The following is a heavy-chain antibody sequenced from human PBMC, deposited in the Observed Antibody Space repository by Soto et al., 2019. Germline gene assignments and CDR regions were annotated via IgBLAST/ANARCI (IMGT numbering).Heavy chain of an antibody. D-gene: IGHD3-9*01. CDR2: NIPDLAIA. V-gene: IGHV1-69*08. CDR1: GDTFSRYT. CDR3: SRDHILTGYRVDY. J-gene: IGHJ4*02. Sequence: QVHLVQSGAEVQKPGSSVKVSCKASGDTFSRYTISWVRQAPGQGLEWMGRNIPDLAIASYAHKFQGRVSITADKSQTTAYMELSSLISEDTAVYYCSRDHILTGYRVDYWGQGALLTVSS.